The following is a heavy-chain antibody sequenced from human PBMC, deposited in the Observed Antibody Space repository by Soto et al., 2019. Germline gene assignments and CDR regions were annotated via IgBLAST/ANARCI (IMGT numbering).Heavy chain of an antibody. D-gene: IGHD3-10*01. CDR1: GGSISSSSYY. CDR2: IYYSGST. J-gene: IGHJ4*02. V-gene: IGHV4-39*01. Sequence: QLQLQESGPGLVKPSETLSLTCTVSGGSISSSSYYWGWIRQPPGKGLEWIGSIYYSGSTYYNPSLKSRVTISVDTSKNQFSLKLSSVTAADTAVYYCARHEKWFGELSGVDYWGQGTLVTVSS. CDR3: ARHEKWFGELSGVDY.